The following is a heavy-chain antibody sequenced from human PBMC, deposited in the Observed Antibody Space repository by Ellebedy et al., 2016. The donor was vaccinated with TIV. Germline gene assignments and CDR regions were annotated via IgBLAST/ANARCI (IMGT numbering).Heavy chain of an antibody. CDR1: GYAFTGYY. J-gene: IGHJ6*03. CDR2: INPKSGGT. Sequence: ASVKVSCXASGYAFTGYYMHWVRQAPGQGLEWMGWINPKSGGTNYAQKFQGRVTMTRDTSISTAYMELSRLRSDDTAVYYCARGPPSVEAIFGVVTTTWYYMDVWGKGTTVTVSS. CDR3: ARGPPSVEAIFGVVTTTWYYMDV. V-gene: IGHV1-2*02. D-gene: IGHD3-3*01.